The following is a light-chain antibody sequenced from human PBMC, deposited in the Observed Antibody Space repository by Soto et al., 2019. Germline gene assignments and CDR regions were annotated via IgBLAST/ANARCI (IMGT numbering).Light chain of an antibody. CDR3: QHYGNSPT. CDR2: GAS. J-gene: IGKJ1*01. CDR1: QSVSSGY. Sequence: EIVLTQSPGTLSLSPGDGATLSCRASQSVSSGYLAWYQQKPGQAPRLLIYGASRRATDIPDRFSGSGSGTDFTLSISRLGPEDLAGYWCQHYGNSPTFGQGNKVQI. V-gene: IGKV3-20*01.